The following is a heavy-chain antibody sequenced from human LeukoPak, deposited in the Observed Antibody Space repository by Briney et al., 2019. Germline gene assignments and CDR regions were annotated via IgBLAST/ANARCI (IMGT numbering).Heavy chain of an antibody. CDR2: IKSKTDGGTT. CDR3: TSDRLEVVGATTSFDY. J-gene: IGHJ4*02. Sequence: PGGSLRLSCAASGFTFSNAWMSWVRQAPGKGLEWVGRIKSKTDGGTTDYAAPVKGRFTISRDDSKNTLYLQMNSLKTEDTAVYYCTSDRLEVVGATTSFDYWGQGTLVTVSS. D-gene: IGHD1-26*01. CDR1: GFTFSNAW. V-gene: IGHV3-15*01.